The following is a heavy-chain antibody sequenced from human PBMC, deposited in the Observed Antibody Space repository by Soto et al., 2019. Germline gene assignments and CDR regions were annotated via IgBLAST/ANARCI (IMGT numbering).Heavy chain of an antibody. J-gene: IGHJ6*02. CDR2: ISFDGTNK. CDR1: GFIFSTYA. D-gene: IGHD3-9*01. CDR3: ARPGSGYDVLTGQYFYYYHTIDV. V-gene: IGHV3-30-3*01. Sequence: QVQLVDSGGDVVQPGRSLRLSCAASGFIFSTYAMHWVRQAPGKGLEWVAVISFDGTNKYYADSVKGRFTVSRDNSRNTLYLQMNSLTTEDTAVYYCARPGSGYDVLTGQYFYYYHTIDVWGQGTTVTVSS.